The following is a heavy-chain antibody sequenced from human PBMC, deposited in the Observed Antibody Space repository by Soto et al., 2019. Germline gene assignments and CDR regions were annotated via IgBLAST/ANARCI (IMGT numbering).Heavy chain of an antibody. Sequence: EVQLLESGGGLVQPGGSLRLSCAASGITFSTYAMSWVRQAPGQGLEWVSVISGSGDNTFYADSVKGRFTISRDNSQNTLYLQMNSLRAEDTALYYCAKGRDAVVSVFDVWGQGTMVTVSS. D-gene: IGHD2-15*01. J-gene: IGHJ3*01. CDR3: AKGRDAVVSVFDV. V-gene: IGHV3-23*01. CDR1: GITFSTYA. CDR2: ISGSGDNT.